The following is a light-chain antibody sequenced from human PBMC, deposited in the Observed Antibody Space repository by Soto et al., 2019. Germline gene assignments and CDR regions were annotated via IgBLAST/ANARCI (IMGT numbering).Light chain of an antibody. J-gene: IGKJ1*01. CDR3: QQYGSYPVT. V-gene: IGKV3-20*01. Sequence: EIVLTQSPGTLSLSPGERATLSCRASQSVSSSYLAWFQQKSGQAPRLLIYVASSRATGIPDRSSGSGSGTDFTLTISRLEPEDFAVYYCQQYGSYPVTFGRGTKVDIK. CDR2: VAS. CDR1: QSVSSSY.